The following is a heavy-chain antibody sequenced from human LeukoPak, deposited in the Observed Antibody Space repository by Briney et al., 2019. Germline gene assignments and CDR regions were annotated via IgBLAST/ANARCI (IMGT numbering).Heavy chain of an antibody. V-gene: IGHV3-33*01. J-gene: IGHJ4*02. CDR3: ARDAMSYSSSWYTRDYFDY. D-gene: IGHD6-13*01. Sequence: GGSLRLSCAASGFTFSSYGMPWVRQAPGKGLEWVAVIWYDGSNKYYADSVKDRFTISRDNSKNTLYLQMNSLRAEDTAVYYCARDAMSYSSSWYTRDYFDYWGQGTLVTVSS. CDR1: GFTFSSYG. CDR2: IWYDGSNK.